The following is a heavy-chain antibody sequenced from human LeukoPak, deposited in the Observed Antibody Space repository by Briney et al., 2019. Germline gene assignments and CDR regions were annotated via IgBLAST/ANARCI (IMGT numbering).Heavy chain of an antibody. CDR3: ARKNDFDI. CDR2: VYYSAGT. D-gene: IGHD2/OR15-2a*01. V-gene: IGHV4-59*01. J-gene: IGHJ3*02. CDR1: GSSISPYY. Sequence: SETLSLTCTVSGSSISPYYWSWIRQPPGKGLEWIGYVYYSAGTNYNPSLKSRVTISVDMSKSQFSLRLTSVTAADTAVYYCARKNDFDIWGQGTLVTVSS.